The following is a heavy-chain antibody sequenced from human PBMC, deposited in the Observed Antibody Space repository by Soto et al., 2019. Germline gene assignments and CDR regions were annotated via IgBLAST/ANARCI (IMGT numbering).Heavy chain of an antibody. J-gene: IGHJ4*02. V-gene: IGHV4-59*01. D-gene: IGHD5-18*01. CDR1: GGSISRYY. CDR2: IYYDGTT. CDR3: ARAGYSYGFGYYYDY. Sequence: SETLSLTCTVSGGSISRYYWSWIRQPPGKGLEWIGYIYYDGTTNYSPSLKSRVTISVDTSNNQFSLRLSSVTAADTAVYYCARAGYSYGFGYYYDYWGQGTLVTVSS.